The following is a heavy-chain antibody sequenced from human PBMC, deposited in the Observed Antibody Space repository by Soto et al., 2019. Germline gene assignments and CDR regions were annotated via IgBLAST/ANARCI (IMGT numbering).Heavy chain of an antibody. V-gene: IGHV1-18*01. CDR2: ISAYNGNT. CDR3: ATDPYYGSDYYYYGMDV. J-gene: IGHJ6*02. CDR1: GYTFTSYG. D-gene: IGHD3-10*01. Sequence: QVQLVQSGAEVKKPGASVKVSCKASGYTFTSYGISWVRQAPGQGLEWMGWISAYNGNTNYAQKLQGRVTMTTDTATSTAYMELRSLRSDDTAVYYCATDPYYGSDYYYYGMDVWGQGTTVTVSS.